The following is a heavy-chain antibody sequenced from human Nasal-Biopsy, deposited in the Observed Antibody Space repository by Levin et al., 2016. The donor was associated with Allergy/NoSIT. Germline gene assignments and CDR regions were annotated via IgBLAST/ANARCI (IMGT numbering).Heavy chain of an antibody. CDR2: IYGGYTT. Sequence: ETLSLTCAASGVTVTSVYMSWVRQAPGKGLEWVSLIYGGYTTHYADSVKGRFTISRDISTNTLYLQMDSLRAEDTAVYYCASASIHSNSWYGVHWGQGTLVTVSS. CDR1: GVTVTSVY. D-gene: IGHD6-13*01. V-gene: IGHV3-53*01. J-gene: IGHJ4*02. CDR3: ASASIHSNSWYGVH.